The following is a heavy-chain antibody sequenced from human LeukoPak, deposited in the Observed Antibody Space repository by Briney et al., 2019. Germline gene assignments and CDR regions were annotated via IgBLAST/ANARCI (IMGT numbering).Heavy chain of an antibody. CDR2: MNPNSGNT. CDR3: ARRSAYGSGSYYVDY. CDR1: GYTFTSYD. J-gene: IGHJ4*02. Sequence: ASVKVSCKASGYTFTSYDINWVRQATGQGLGWMGWMNPNSGNTGYAQKFQGRVTITRNTSITTTYMELSSLRSEDTAVYYCARRSAYGSGSYYVDYWGQGTLVTVSS. V-gene: IGHV1-8*03. D-gene: IGHD3-10*01.